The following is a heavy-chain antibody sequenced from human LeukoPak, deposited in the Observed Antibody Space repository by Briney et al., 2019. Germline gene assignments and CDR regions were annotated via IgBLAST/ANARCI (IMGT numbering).Heavy chain of an antibody. V-gene: IGHV4-34*01. J-gene: IGHJ4*02. CDR2: INHSGST. CDR1: GGSFSGYY. D-gene: IGHD3-10*01. Sequence: PSETLSLTCAVYGGSFSGYYWSWIRQPPGKGLEWIGEINHSGSTNYNPSLKSRVTISVDTSKNQFSLKLSSVTAADTAVYYCARALRGYFDYWGQGTLVTVSS. CDR3: ARALRGYFDY.